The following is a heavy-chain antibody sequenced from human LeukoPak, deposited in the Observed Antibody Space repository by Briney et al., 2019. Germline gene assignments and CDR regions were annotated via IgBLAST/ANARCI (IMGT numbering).Heavy chain of an antibody. V-gene: IGHV4-61*02. CDR3: ARLPTVTFFDY. CDR2: IYTSGST. J-gene: IGHJ4*02. D-gene: IGHD4-17*01. CDR1: GGSISSGSYY. Sequence: SETLSLTCTVSGGSISSGSYYWSWIRQPAGKGLEWIGRIYTSGSTNYNPSLKSRVTISVDTSKNHFSLNLSSVTAADTAVYYCARLPTVTFFDYWGQGTLVTVSS.